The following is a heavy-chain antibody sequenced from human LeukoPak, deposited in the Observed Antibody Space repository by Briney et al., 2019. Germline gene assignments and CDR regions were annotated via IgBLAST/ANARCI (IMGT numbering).Heavy chain of an antibody. D-gene: IGHD5-24*01. CDR2: IYHSGST. CDR1: GGSISSGGYS. Sequence: SETLSLTCAVSGGSISSGGYSWSWIRQPPGKGLEWIGYIYHSGSTYYNPSLKSRVTISVDRSKNQFSLKLSSVTAADTAVYYCAGGDGYNNNWFDPWGQGTLVTVSS. V-gene: IGHV4-30-2*01. CDR3: AGGDGYNNNWFDP. J-gene: IGHJ5*02.